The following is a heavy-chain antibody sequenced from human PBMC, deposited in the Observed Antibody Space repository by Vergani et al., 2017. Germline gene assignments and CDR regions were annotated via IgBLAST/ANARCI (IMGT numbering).Heavy chain of an antibody. V-gene: IGHV3-23*04. CDR1: GFTFSSYA. D-gene: IGHD6-19*01. J-gene: IGHJ4*02. CDR2: ISGSGGST. CDR3: AREGLGQWLAPGY. Sequence: EVQLVESGGGLVKPGGSLRLSCAASGFTFSSYAMSWVRQAPGMGLEWVSAISGSGGSTYYADSVKGRFTISRDNAKNSLYLQMNSLRAEDTAVYYCAREGLGQWLAPGYWGQGTLVTVSS.